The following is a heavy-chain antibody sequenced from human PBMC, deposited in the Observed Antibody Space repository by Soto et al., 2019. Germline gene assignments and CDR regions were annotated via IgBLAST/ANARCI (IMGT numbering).Heavy chain of an antibody. CDR3: ARGVRSGSSPGYYYAMDV. J-gene: IGHJ6*02. V-gene: IGHV3-74*01. CDR1: GFTFNIYW. CDR2: INSDASST. D-gene: IGHD1-26*01. Sequence: EVQLVESGGGLVQPGGSLRLSCAASGFTFNIYWMHWVRQAPGKGLVWVSRINSDASSTNYADSVKGRFTISRDNAKNTLDLQMNSRSVEDKAVYSCARGVRSGSSPGYYYAMDVWGQGTTVTVSS.